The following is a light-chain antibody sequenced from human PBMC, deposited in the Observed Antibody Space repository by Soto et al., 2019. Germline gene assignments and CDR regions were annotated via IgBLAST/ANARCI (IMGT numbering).Light chain of an antibody. CDR3: QQYNNSPEYT. V-gene: IGKV3-20*01. J-gene: IGKJ2*01. Sequence: EIGLTQSPGTLSLSPGERATLSCKASQSVTSRYLAWYQQKPGQAPRLLIYGASSRATGIPDRLSGSGSGTDFTLAISRLEPEDFAVYFCQQYNNSPEYTFGQGTKLEIK. CDR2: GAS. CDR1: QSVTSRY.